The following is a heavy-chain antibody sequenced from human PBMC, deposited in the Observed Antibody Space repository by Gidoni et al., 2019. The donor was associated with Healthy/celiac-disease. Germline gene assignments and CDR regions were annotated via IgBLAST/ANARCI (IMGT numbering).Heavy chain of an antibody. CDR2: ISGSGGST. D-gene: IGHD5-18*01. CDR3: AKGYSYGPQYYFDY. V-gene: IGHV3-23*01. J-gene: IGHJ4*02. CDR1: GFTFSRYA. Sequence: EVQLLESGGGLVQPGGSLRLSCAASGFTFSRYAMSWVRQAPGKGLAWVSAISGSGGSTYYADSVKGRFTISRDNSKNTLYLQMNSLRAEDTAVYYCAKGYSYGPQYYFDYWGQGTLVTVSS.